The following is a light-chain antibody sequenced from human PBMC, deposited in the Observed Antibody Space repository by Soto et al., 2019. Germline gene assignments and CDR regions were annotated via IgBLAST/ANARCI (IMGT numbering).Light chain of an antibody. J-gene: IGKJ4*02. V-gene: IGKV1-5*01. Sequence: DIQMTQSPSTLSASVGDRVSITCRASQSVGNSLAWYQQRPGKAPKLLIFDASTLESGVPSKFSGCGSDTEFTFTISSLQPDDSATYYCQQYNTYGLTFGGGTKVEIK. CDR1: QSVGNS. CDR3: QQYNTYGLT. CDR2: DAS.